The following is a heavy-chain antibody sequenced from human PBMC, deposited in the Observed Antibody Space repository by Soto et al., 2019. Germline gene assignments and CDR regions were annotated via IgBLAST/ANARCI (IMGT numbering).Heavy chain of an antibody. D-gene: IGHD3-10*01. CDR1: GFTFTSSA. CDR3: ARGYYYGSGRPTPGGMDV. Sequence: VKVSCKASGFTFTSSAVQWVRQARGQRLEWIGWIVVGTGNTNYAQKLQGRVTMTTDTSTSTAYMELRSLRSDDTAVYYCARGYYYGSGRPTPGGMDVWGQGTTVTVSS. J-gene: IGHJ6*02. V-gene: IGHV1-58*01. CDR2: IVVGTGNT.